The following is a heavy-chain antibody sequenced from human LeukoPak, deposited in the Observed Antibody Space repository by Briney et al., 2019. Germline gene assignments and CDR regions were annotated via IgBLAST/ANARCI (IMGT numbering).Heavy chain of an antibody. CDR3: ARANNPAARMVATPINSYYYYMDV. Sequence: ASVKVSCKASGYTFTSYYMHWVRQAPGQGLEWMGIINPSGSTTSSAEKFQGRVTMTRDMSTSTVYMELNSPRSEDTAEFYCARANNPAARMVATPINSYYYYMDVWGKGTTVTVSS. D-gene: IGHD5-12*01. CDR1: GYTFTSYY. J-gene: IGHJ6*03. CDR2: INPSGSTT. V-gene: IGHV1-46*01.